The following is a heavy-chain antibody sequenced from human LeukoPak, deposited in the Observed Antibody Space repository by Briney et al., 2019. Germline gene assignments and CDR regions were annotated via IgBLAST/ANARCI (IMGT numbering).Heavy chain of an antibody. D-gene: IGHD3-22*01. J-gene: IGHJ4*02. CDR2: INHSGRV. Sequence: SDTLSLTCAVSGESFSYNYWTWVRQPPGKGLEWIGDINHSGRVNYRPSLKSRVTISADTSKSQFSLKLNAVTAADMAVYYCARGLRPMSPSLDYWGQGSLVTVSS. CDR1: GESFSYNY. CDR3: ARGLRPMSPSLDY. V-gene: IGHV4-34*01.